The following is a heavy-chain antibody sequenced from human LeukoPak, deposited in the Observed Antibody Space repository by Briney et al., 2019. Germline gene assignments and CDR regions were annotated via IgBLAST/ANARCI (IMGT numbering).Heavy chain of an antibody. D-gene: IGHD3-9*01. CDR2: ISSSGSTI. CDR3: ARYDLFIRPQDY. V-gene: IGHV3-48*04. Sequence: GGSLRLSCAASGFTFSSYGMSWVRQAPGKGLEWVSYISSSGSTIYYADSVKGRFTISRDNAKNSLYLQMNSLRAEDTAVYFCARYDLFIRPQDYWGQGTLVTVSS. J-gene: IGHJ4*02. CDR1: GFTFSSYG.